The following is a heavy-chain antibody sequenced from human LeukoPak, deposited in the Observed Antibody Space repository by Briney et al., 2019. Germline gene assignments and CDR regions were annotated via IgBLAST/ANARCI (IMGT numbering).Heavy chain of an antibody. CDR2: IFHSGTT. CDR1: CGSISPYY. Sequence: SETLSLTCTMSCGSISPYYWSWIRQPPGKGLEWIAYIFHSGTTKYNPSLKSRVAISLDTPKSQFSLKLHSVTAADTAVYYCARGGYYYLDVWGRGTTVTVSS. J-gene: IGHJ6*03. CDR3: ARGGYYYLDV. V-gene: IGHV4-59*01.